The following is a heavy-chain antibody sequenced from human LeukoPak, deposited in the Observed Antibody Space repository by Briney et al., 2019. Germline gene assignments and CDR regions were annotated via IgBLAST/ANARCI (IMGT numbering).Heavy chain of an antibody. Sequence: SVKVSCKASGYTFTSYGISWVRQAPGQGLEWMGRIIPIFGTANYAQKFQGRVTITTDESTSTAYMELSSLRSEDTAVYYCARDSHGGSGSYYYFDYWGQGALVTVSS. J-gene: IGHJ4*02. CDR1: GYTFTSYG. D-gene: IGHD3-10*01. CDR3: ARDSHGGSGSYYYFDY. CDR2: IIPIFGTA. V-gene: IGHV1-69*05.